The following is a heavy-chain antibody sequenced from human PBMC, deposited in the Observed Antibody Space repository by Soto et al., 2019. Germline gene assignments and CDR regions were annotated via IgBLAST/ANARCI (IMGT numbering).Heavy chain of an antibody. CDR1: GFTFSSYG. Sequence: PGGSLRLSCAASGFTFSSYGMHWVRQAPGKGLEWVAVIWYDGSNKYYADSVKGRFTISRDNSKNTLYLQMNSLRAEDTAVYYCARAQITIFGVVINSPTDNAFDIWGQGTMVTVSS. CDR3: ARAQITIFGVVINSPTDNAFDI. J-gene: IGHJ3*02. CDR2: IWYDGSNK. D-gene: IGHD3-3*01. V-gene: IGHV3-33*01.